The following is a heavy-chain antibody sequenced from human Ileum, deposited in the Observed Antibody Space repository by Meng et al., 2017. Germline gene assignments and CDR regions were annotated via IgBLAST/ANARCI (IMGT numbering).Heavy chain of an antibody. CDR2: FYFSGST. J-gene: IGHJ4*02. Sequence: VTLLESGPGLVHPSQTMSLTGTVSGDSISSGDHYWTWSRQYPGKGLEWIGYFYFSGSTYYNPSLKSRVSISVDTSKNQFSLRMSSVTAADTAVYYCASAPMPTPSYLTNWGQGTLVTVSS. V-gene: IGHV4-31*03. D-gene: IGHD3-9*01. CDR1: GDSISSGDHY. CDR3: ASAPMPTPSYLTN.